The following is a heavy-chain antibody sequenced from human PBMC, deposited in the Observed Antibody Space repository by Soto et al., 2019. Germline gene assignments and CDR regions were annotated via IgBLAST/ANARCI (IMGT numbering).Heavy chain of an antibody. CDR3: ARGWFGPDV. CDR2: IDKVGTDS. CDR1: EFTFSGRS. D-gene: IGHD3-10*01. V-gene: IGHV3-74*01. J-gene: IGHJ6*03. Sequence: EVQLVESGGGLVQPGGPLRLSCAASEFTFSGRSVHWVRQAPGKGLVWVSGIDKVGTDSTYADSVKGRFTSSRDNAKNTVYLQMNSLSVEDTAVDYCARGWFGPDVWGKGTTVTVSS.